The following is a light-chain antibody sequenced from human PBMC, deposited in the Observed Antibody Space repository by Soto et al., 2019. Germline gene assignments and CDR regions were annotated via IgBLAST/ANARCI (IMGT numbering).Light chain of an antibody. Sequence: DIQMTQSPSSLSASVGDRVSITCRASQRITTYLNWYRQKPGKAPKLLIYAASSLQSGVPSRFSGSGSETEFTLSISSLQPEDFATYFCQQVYSSSLAFGGGTKVDIK. J-gene: IGKJ4*02. CDR1: QRITTY. V-gene: IGKV1-39*01. CDR3: QQVYSSSLA. CDR2: AAS.